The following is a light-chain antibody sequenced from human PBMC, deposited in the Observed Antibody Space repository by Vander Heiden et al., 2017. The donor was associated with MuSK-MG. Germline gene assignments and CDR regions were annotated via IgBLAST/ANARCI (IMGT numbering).Light chain of an antibody. CDR2: TAS. V-gene: IGKV1-12*01. J-gene: IGKJ5*01. CDR1: RGIANW. CDR3: QQTNSFPIT. Sequence: DIQMTQSPSSVSASVGDRVVITCRASRGIANWLAWYQQKPGKAPRLLMSTASTLQTGVPSRFSGSGSGTDFTLTINDLQPDDFATYFCQQTNSFPITFGQGTRLEIK.